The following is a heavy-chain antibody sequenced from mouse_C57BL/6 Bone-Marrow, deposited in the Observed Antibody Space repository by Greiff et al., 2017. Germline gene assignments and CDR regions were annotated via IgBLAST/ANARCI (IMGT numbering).Heavy chain of an antibody. CDR3: ARQLLFAY. CDR1: GFTFSSYG. J-gene: IGHJ3*01. CDR2: ISSGGSYT. Sequence: VQGVESGGDLVKPGGSLKLSCAASGFTFSSYGMSWVRQTPDKRLEWVATISSGGSYTYYPDSVKGRFTISRDNAKNTLYLQMSSLKSEDTAMYYCARQLLFAYWGQGTLVTVSA. V-gene: IGHV5-6*01.